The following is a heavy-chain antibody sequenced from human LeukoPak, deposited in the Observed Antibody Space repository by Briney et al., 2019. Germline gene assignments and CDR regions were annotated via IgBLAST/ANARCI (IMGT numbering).Heavy chain of an antibody. CDR2: MSSSGSNI. CDR3: ARGWNGPRFDY. V-gene: IGHV3-48*04. CDR1: GFTFSSYG. Sequence: GGSLRLSCVASGFTFSSYGMNWVRQAPGKGLEWVSYMSSSGSNIFYADSVKGRFTISRDNAKNSLYLQMNSLRAEDTAVYYCARGWNGPRFDYWGQGTLVTVSS. J-gene: IGHJ4*02. D-gene: IGHD1-1*01.